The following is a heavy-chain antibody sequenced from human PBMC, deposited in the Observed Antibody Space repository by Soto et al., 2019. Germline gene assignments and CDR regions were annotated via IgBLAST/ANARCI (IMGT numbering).Heavy chain of an antibody. J-gene: IGHJ4*02. V-gene: IGHV4-61*01. CDR2: IYYSGST. D-gene: IGHD2-2*01. Sequence: SETLSLTCTVSGGSVSSGSYYWSWIRQPPGKGLEWIGYIYYSGSTNYNPSLKSRVTISVDTSKNQFSLKLSSVTAADTAVYYCARALGGRGYCSSTSCYDYTGYFDYWGQGTLVTVSS. CDR1: GGSVSSGSYY. CDR3: ARALGGRGYCSSTSCYDYTGYFDY.